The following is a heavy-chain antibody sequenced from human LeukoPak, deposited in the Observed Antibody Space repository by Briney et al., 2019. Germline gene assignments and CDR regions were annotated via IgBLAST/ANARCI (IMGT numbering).Heavy chain of an antibody. V-gene: IGHV1-69*13. CDR3: ARCYDSSGSYYFDY. D-gene: IGHD3-22*01. CDR1: GYTFTSYG. Sequence: ASVKVSCKASGYTFTSYGISWVRQAPGQGLEWMGGIIPIFGTANYAQKFQGRVTITADESTSTAYMELSSLRSEDTAVYYCARCYDSSGSYYFDYWGQGTLVTVSS. CDR2: IIPIFGTA. J-gene: IGHJ4*02.